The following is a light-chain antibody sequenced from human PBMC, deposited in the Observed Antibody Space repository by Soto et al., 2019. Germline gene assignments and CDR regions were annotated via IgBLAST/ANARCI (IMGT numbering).Light chain of an antibody. CDR1: QSVSSNF. V-gene: IGKV3-20*01. J-gene: IGKJ5*01. Sequence: EILLTHFSGTLCLSPGDKANLSCRSSQSVSSNFLAWYQEKPGQANRILIYGEYTRATGIKARFSGSGSGTDFTLTIRRMDPEDFALFYCKYHGSSPINCGNGKQLEIK. CDR3: KYHGSSPIN. CDR2: GEY.